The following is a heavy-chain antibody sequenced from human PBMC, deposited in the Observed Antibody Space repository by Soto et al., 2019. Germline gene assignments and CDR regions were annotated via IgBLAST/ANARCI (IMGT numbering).Heavy chain of an antibody. CDR1: GYTFTSYY. Sequence: QEQLVQSGAEVKKPGASVKVSCKASGYTFTSYYMHWVRQAPGQGLEWMGIINPSGGSTSYAQKFQGRVTMTRDTSTSTVYMELSSLRSEDTAVYYCARGRTTVGRDYYYGMDVWGQGTTVTVSS. D-gene: IGHD4-17*01. V-gene: IGHV1-46*03. CDR2: INPSGGST. J-gene: IGHJ6*02. CDR3: ARGRTTVGRDYYYGMDV.